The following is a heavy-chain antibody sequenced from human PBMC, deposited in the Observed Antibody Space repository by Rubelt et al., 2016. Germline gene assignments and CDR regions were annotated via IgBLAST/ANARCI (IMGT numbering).Heavy chain of an antibody. CDR3: ARVGSYQLLPAFDI. D-gene: IGHD2-2*01. CDR2: IHHTGST. Sequence: QVQLQESGPGLVKPSETLSLTCTASAGSISGFYWSWIRQPPVKGLEWIGYIHHTGSTNYNPSLKSRVTISVDTSKNHFSLKLSSVTAADTAVYYCARVGSYQLLPAFDIWGQGTMVTVSS. J-gene: IGHJ3*02. CDR1: AGSISGFY. V-gene: IGHV4-59*12.